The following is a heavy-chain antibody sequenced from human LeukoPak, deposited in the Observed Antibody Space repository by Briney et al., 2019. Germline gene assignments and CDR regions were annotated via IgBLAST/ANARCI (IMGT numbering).Heavy chain of an antibody. Sequence: PGGSLRLSCAASGFTFSSYGMHWVRQAPGKGLEWVAFIRYDGSNKYYADSVKGRFTISRDNSKHTLYLQMNSLRAEDTAVYYCAKDGVGATKSLNWFDPWGQGTLVTVSS. J-gene: IGHJ5*02. CDR1: GFTFSSYG. CDR2: IRYDGSNK. V-gene: IGHV3-30*02. D-gene: IGHD1-26*01. CDR3: AKDGVGATKSLNWFDP.